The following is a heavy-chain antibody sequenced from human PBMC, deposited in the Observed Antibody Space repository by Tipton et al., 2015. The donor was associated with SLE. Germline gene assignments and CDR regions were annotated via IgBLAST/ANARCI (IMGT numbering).Heavy chain of an antibody. CDR1: GGPISRYS. J-gene: IGHJ6*02. D-gene: IGHD3-10*01. CDR2: IYTFGGT. CDR3: ATYGSGRYYYGMDV. Sequence: TLSLTCTVSGGPISRYSWNWFRQPAGEGLEWIGQIYTFGGTNYNPSLKSRVTMSLDASKNQFSLKLTSVTATDTAVYYCATYGSGRYYYGMDVWGQGTTVTVSS. V-gene: IGHV4-4*07.